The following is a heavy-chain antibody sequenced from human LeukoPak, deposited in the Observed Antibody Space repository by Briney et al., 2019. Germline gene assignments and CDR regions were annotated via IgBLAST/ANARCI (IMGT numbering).Heavy chain of an antibody. V-gene: IGHV3-21*01. CDR1: GFTFSSYS. Sequence: GGSLRLSCAASGFTFSSYSMNWVRQAPGKGLEWVSSISSSSSYIYYADSVKGRFTISRDSAKNSLYLQMNSLRAEDTAVYYCARDRPTRIKLGTDYWGQGTLVTVSS. CDR2: ISSSSSYI. J-gene: IGHJ4*02. D-gene: IGHD7-27*01. CDR3: ARDRPTRIKLGTDY.